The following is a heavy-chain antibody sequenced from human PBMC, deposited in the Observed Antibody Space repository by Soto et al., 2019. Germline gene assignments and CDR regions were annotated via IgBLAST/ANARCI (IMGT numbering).Heavy chain of an antibody. V-gene: IGHV3-7*01. J-gene: IGHJ3*02. CDR3: ARDTVAVAGTDAFDI. D-gene: IGHD6-19*01. Sequence: GGSLRLSCAASGFTFISYWMSWVRQAPGKGLEWVANIKQDGSEKYYVDSVKGRFTISRDNAKNSLYLQMNSLRAEDTAVYYCARDTVAVAGTDAFDIWGQGTMVTVSS. CDR2: IKQDGSEK. CDR1: GFTFISYW.